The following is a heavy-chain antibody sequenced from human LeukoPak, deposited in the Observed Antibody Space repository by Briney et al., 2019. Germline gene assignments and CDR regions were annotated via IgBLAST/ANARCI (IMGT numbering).Heavy chain of an antibody. D-gene: IGHD3-22*01. CDR2: ISGSGGST. J-gene: IGHJ4*02. CDR3: AKDPLYYYDSSGYYGTYYFDY. Sequence: PGGSLRLSCAASGFTFSSYAMSWVRQAPGKGLEWVSAISGSGGSTYYADSVKGRFTISRDNSKNTLYLQMNSLRAEDTAVYYCAKDPLYYYDSSGYYGTYYFDYWGQGTLVTVSS. V-gene: IGHV3-23*01. CDR1: GFTFSSYA.